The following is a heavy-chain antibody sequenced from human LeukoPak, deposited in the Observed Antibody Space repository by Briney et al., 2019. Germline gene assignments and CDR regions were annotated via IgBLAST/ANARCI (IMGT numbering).Heavy chain of an antibody. V-gene: IGHV3-11*01. CDR1: GFTFSDYY. CDR3: ARNGYSSSWNYYYYMDV. Sequence: GGSLRLSCAASGFTFSDYYMSWIRQAPGKGLEWVSYISSSGSTIYYADSVKGRFTISRDNAKNSLYLQMNSLRAEDTAVYYCARNGYSSSWNYYYYMDVWGKGTTVTTSS. D-gene: IGHD6-13*01. J-gene: IGHJ6*03. CDR2: ISSSGSTI.